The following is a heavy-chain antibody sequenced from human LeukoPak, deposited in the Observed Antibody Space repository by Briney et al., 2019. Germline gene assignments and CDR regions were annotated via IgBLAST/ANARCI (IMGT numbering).Heavy chain of an antibody. J-gene: IGHJ4*02. CDR2: ISSSSSYI. Sequence: PGGSLRLSCAASGFTFSSYSMNWVRQAPGKGLEWVSSISSSSSYIYYADSVKGRFTISRDNAKNSLYLQMNSLRAEDTAVYYCATLDPHPYYGSGSYYYWGQGTLVTVSS. D-gene: IGHD3-10*01. CDR1: GFTFSSYS. CDR3: ATLDPHPYYGSGSYYY. V-gene: IGHV3-21*01.